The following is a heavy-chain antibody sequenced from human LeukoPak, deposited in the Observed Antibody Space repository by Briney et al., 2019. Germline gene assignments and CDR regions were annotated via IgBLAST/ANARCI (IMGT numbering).Heavy chain of an antibody. CDR2: IYYSGST. D-gene: IGHD3-10*01. CDR3: ARGGPGVIITPFDY. J-gene: IGHJ4*02. V-gene: IGHV4-30-4*01. Sequence: TSETLSLTCTVSGGSISSGDYYWSWIRQPPGKGLEWIGYIYYSGSTYYNPSLKSRVTISVDTSKNQFSLKLSSVTAADTAVYYCARGGPGVIITPFDYWGQGTLVTVSS. CDR1: GGSISSGDYY.